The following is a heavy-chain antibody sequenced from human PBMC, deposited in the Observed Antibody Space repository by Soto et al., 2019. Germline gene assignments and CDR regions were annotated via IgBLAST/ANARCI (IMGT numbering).Heavy chain of an antibody. Sequence: QVQLVQSGTEVKQPGASVRVPCKAFGYRFTSYSMSWVRQAPGQGLELMGWINTDNGHTSYAQRLQDRVTMSRDTSTSKPYMEMRSLRSDDTAMYYCARTAGDFWNGYHNVDLWGRGTLVIVSP. V-gene: IGHV1-18*01. CDR3: ARTAGDFWNGYHNVDL. J-gene: IGHJ4*02. D-gene: IGHD3-3*01. CDR2: INTDNGHT. CDR1: GYRFTSYS.